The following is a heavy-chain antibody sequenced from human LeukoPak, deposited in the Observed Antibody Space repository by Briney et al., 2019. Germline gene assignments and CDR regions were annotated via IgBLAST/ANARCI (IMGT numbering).Heavy chain of an antibody. V-gene: IGHV4-39*07. Sequence: SETLSLTCTVSGGSISSSSYYWGWIRQPPGKGLEWIGSIYYSGSTYYNPSLKSRVTISVDTSKNQFSLKLSSVTAADTAVYYCARLGQRITIFGVVIRREGYYFDYWGQGTLVTVSS. D-gene: IGHD3-3*01. CDR1: GGSISSSSYY. CDR2: IYYSGST. CDR3: ARLGQRITIFGVVIRREGYYFDY. J-gene: IGHJ4*02.